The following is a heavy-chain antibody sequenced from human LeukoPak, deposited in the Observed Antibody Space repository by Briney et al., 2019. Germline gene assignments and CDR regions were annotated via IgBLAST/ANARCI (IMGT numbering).Heavy chain of an antibody. V-gene: IGHV4-39*07. CDR2: IYYGGST. Sequence: SETLSLTCTVSGGSISSSSYYWGWIRQPPGKGLEWIGSIYYGGSTYYNPSLKSRVTISVDTSKNQFSLKLSSVTAADTAVYYCARGNGHFDYWGQGTLVTVSS. CDR1: GGSISSSSYY. CDR3: ARGNGHFDY. J-gene: IGHJ4*02. D-gene: IGHD1-1*01.